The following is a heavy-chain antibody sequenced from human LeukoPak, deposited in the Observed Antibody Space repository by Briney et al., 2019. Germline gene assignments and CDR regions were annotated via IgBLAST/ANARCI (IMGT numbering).Heavy chain of an antibody. CDR2: IYTSGST. J-gene: IGHJ5*01. CDR1: GGSISSYD. V-gene: IGHV4-4*07. Sequence: SETLSLTCTVSGGSISSYDWSWIRQPAGKGLERIGRIYTSGSTNYNPSLKSRVTMSEDTSKNQFSLKLSSVTAADTAVYYCARVGSIMVRGVIWYWFDSWGQGTLVTVSS. D-gene: IGHD3-10*01. CDR3: ARVGSIMVRGVIWYWFDS.